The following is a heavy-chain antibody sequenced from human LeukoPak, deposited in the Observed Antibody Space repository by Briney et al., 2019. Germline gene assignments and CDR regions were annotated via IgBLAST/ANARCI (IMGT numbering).Heavy chain of an antibody. Sequence: ASVKVSCKASGYTFTGHYMHWVRQAPGQGLEWMGWINAESGGINYAQKFQGRVTMTRDTSTATGYMELSRLRSDDTAVYYCAREFITLDRGGYFDFWGQGTLVTVSS. CDR2: INAESGGI. CDR1: GYTFTGHY. J-gene: IGHJ4*02. CDR3: AREFITLDRGGYFDF. D-gene: IGHD3-10*01. V-gene: IGHV1-2*02.